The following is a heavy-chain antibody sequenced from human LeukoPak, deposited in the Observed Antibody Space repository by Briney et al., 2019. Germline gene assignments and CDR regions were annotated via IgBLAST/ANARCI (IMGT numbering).Heavy chain of an antibody. CDR3: AREPPYYDILTGPDY. V-gene: IGHV3-48*01. CDR1: GFPFSSYS. CDR2: ISSSSSTI. D-gene: IGHD3-9*01. Sequence: GSLRPSCAASGFPFSSYSMNWVRQAPGKGLGWVSYISSSSSTIYYADSVKGRSTISRDNAKNSLYLQMNSLRAEDTAVYYCAREPPYYDILTGPDYWGQGTLVTVSS. J-gene: IGHJ4*02.